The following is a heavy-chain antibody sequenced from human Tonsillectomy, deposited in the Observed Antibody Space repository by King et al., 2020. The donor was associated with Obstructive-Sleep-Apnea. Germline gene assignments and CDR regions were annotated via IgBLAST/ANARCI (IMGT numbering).Heavy chain of an antibody. CDR2: ISGSGGST. Sequence: VQLVESGGGLVQPGVSLRLFCAASGFTFSSYAMSWVRQAPGKGLEWVSAISGSGGSTYYADSVKGRFTISRDNSKNTLYLQMNSLRAEDTAVYYCAKSTGVATRGYDYWGQGTLVTVSS. J-gene: IGHJ4*02. CDR1: GFTFSSYA. D-gene: IGHD5-12*01. V-gene: IGHV3-23*04. CDR3: AKSTGVATRGYDY.